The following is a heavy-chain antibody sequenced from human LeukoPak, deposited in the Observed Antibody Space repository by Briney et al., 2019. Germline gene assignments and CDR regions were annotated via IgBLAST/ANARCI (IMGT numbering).Heavy chain of an antibody. CDR2: IKSKTDGGTT. V-gene: IGHV3-15*07. Sequence: PGGSLRLSCAAPGFTFSNAWMNWVRQAPGKGLEWVGRIKSKTDGGTTDYAAPVKGRFTISRDDSKNTLYLQMNSLKTEDTAVYYCTTDIWNYYDSSGYYADYWGQGTLVTVSS. CDR3: TTDIWNYYDSSGYYADY. CDR1: GFTFSNAW. J-gene: IGHJ4*02. D-gene: IGHD3-22*01.